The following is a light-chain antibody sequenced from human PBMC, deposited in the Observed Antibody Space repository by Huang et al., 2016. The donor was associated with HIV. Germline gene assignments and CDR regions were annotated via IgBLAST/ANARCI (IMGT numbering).Light chain of an antibody. Sequence: DLQLTQSPSSLSASVGDRVTITCQASRDIANYLSWYQQKPGKAPKLLVYDASSLETGVPSRFSGSGSGTDFTFTISSLQPEDIAIYYCQQYDKVPLAFGGGTRVEVK. V-gene: IGKV1-33*01. CDR1: RDIANY. CDR2: DAS. CDR3: QQYDKVPLA. J-gene: IGKJ4*01.